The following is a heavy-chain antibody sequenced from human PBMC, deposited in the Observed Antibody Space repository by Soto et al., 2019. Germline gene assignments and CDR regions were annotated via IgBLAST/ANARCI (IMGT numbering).Heavy chain of an antibody. CDR2: ITGSGAGS. CDR1: GFTFSSYA. Sequence: EVPLLESGGGWLQPGGSLRLSCAASGFTFSSYAMNWVRQAPGKGLEWVSGITGSGAGSYYSDSVKGRFTISRDNSKNTLYLQMNSLRAEDTAVYYWAKAYSNSWPNDWFDPWGQGTLVTVSS. V-gene: IGHV3-23*01. J-gene: IGHJ5*02. CDR3: AKAYSNSWPNDWFDP. D-gene: IGHD6-13*01.